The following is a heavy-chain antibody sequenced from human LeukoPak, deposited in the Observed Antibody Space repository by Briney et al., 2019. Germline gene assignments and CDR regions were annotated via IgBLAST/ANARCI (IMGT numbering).Heavy chain of an antibody. CDR1: GYTFTGYY. J-gene: IGHJ4*02. D-gene: IGHD2-2*01. Sequence: ASVKVSCKASGYTFTGYYMHWVRQAPGQGLEWMGWINPNSGGTNYAQKFQGRVTMTRETSISTAYMELSRLRSDDTAVYYCARDVDIVVVPAAQFDYWGQGTLVTVSS. CDR2: INPNSGGT. CDR3: ARDVDIVVVPAAQFDY. V-gene: IGHV1-2*02.